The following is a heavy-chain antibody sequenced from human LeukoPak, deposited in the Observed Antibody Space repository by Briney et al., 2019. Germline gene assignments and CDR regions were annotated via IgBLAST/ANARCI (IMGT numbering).Heavy chain of an antibody. V-gene: IGHV5-51*01. J-gene: IGHJ4*02. CDR3: ASATGSYSYFDY. CDR1: GYSFTTHW. Sequence: GESLKISCKASGYSFTTHWIGCVRQMPGKGLEWMGIIYPDDSDTKYSPSFQGQVTISADKSISTPFLQWSSLKASDTAMYYCASATGSYSYFDYWGQGTLVTVSS. CDR2: IYPDDSDT. D-gene: IGHD1-26*01.